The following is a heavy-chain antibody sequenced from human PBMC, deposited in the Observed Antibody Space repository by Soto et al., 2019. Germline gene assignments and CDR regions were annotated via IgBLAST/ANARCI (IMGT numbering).Heavy chain of an antibody. CDR2: IRSKAYGGTT. J-gene: IGHJ5*02. D-gene: IGHD4-17*01. CDR1: GFTFGDYA. CDR3: TRDRDYGFDP. Sequence: EVQLVESGGGLVQPGRSLRLSCTASGFTFGDYAMSWVRQAPGKGLEWVGFIRSKAYGGTTEYAASVKGRFTISRDDSKSIAYLQMNSLKTEDTAVYYCTRDRDYGFDPWGQGTLVTVSS. V-gene: IGHV3-49*04.